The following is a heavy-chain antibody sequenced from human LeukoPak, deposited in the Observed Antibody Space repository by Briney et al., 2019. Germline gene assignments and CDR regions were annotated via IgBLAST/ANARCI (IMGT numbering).Heavy chain of an antibody. D-gene: IGHD2-2*01. V-gene: IGHV3-30*02. CDR2: IHFDGSTK. CDR1: GFTFSSYG. CDR3: AKDQCTRTSCDGYPGY. Sequence: GSLRLSCAASGFTFSSYGMHWVRQAPGKGLEWVAFIHFDGSTKYSGDSVQGRFTISRDNSRNILYLQMNNLRPEDTAFYYCAKDQCTRTSCDGYPGYWGQGTLVTVSS. J-gene: IGHJ4*02.